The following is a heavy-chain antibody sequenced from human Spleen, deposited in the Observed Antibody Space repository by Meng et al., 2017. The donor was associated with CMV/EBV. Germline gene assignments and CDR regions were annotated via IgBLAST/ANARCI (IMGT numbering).Heavy chain of an antibody. CDR3: ARSNIVVVPAVGDWFDP. CDR2: IDHRGSP. Sequence: TSSRNNWWRWVRQPPGKGLEWIGEIDHRGSPNYNPSLKSRVTISVDKSKNQFSLELNFVTAADTAVYFCARSNIVVVPAVGDWFDPWGQGTLVTVSS. J-gene: IGHJ5*02. V-gene: IGHV4-4*01. CDR1: TSSRNNW. D-gene: IGHD2-2*01.